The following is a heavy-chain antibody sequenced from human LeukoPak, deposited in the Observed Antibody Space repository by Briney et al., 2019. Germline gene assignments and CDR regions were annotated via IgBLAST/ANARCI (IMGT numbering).Heavy chain of an antibody. CDR1: GFTFSSYA. J-gene: IGHJ4*02. Sequence: PGGSLRLAWSASGFTFSSYAMHWVRQAPGKGLEYVSAISSNGGSTYYADSVKGRFTISRDNSKNTLYLQMSSLRAEDTAVYYCVKGRGESSSYLDYWGQGTLVTVSS. V-gene: IGHV3-64D*09. D-gene: IGHD5-18*01. CDR2: ISSNGGST. CDR3: VKGRGESSSYLDY.